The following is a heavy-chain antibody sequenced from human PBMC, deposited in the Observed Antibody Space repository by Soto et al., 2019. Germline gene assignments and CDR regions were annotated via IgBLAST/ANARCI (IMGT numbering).Heavy chain of an antibody. D-gene: IGHD2-15*01. CDR2: ISQSGTT. J-gene: IGHJ6*02. CDR1: GASISSDNR. CDR3: AKQVPAALRLYYFFGLDV. Sequence: QVQLQESGPGLVKPSGTLSLTCAVSGASISSDNRWTWVRQPPGEGLEWIGEISQSGTTKYNPSLASRVPISVDKAKNQFSLRLTSMTAADTAVYYCAKQVPAALRLYYFFGLDVWGQGTTVTVSS. V-gene: IGHV4-4*02.